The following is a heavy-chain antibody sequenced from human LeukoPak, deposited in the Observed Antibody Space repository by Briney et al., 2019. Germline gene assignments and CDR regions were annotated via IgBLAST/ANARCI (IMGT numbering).Heavy chain of an antibody. Sequence: PSETLSLTCTVSGGSISSYYWSWIRQPPGKGLEWIGYIFYSGSTNYNPSLKSRVTISVDTSKNQLSLKLSSVTAADTAVYYCARHGSVSSGALVWGQGTLVTVSS. CDR1: GGSISSYY. CDR2: IFYSGST. CDR3: ARHGSVSSGALV. D-gene: IGHD3-22*01. V-gene: IGHV4-59*08. J-gene: IGHJ4*02.